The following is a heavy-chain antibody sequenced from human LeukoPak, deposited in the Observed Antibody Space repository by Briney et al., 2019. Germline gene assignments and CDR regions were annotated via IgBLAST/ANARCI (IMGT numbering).Heavy chain of an antibody. D-gene: IGHD1-26*01. CDR1: GGSISSSSYY. CDR3: ARGAWELLRGYYYYYYMDV. Sequence: PSETLSLTGTVSGGSISSSSYYWGWIRQPPGKGLEWIGSIYYSGSTYYNPSLKSRVTISVDTSKNQFSLKLSSVTAADTAVYYCARGAWELLRGYYYYYYMDVWGKGTTVTISS. J-gene: IGHJ6*03. CDR2: IYYSGST. V-gene: IGHV4-39*07.